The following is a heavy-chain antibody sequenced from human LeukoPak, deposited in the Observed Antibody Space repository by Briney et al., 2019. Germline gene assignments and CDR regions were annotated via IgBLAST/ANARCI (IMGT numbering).Heavy chain of an antibody. V-gene: IGHV1-2*02. J-gene: IGHJ4*02. CDR1: GYTFTGNF. Sequence: ASVKVTCKTSGYTFTGNFMHWVRQAPGQGPEWMGWINPNNGDTNYAQKFQGRVTMTRVTSITTAYMELSSLRSDDTAVYYCARTRGTHISMAYLDSWGQGTLVTLSS. CDR2: INPNNGDT. D-gene: IGHD2/OR15-2a*01. CDR3: ARTRGTHISMAYLDS.